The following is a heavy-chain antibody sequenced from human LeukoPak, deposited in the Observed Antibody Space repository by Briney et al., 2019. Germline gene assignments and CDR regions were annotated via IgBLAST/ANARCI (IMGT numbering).Heavy chain of an antibody. D-gene: IGHD4-23*01. CDR1: GFTFSGYA. CDR3: AKDVRTVATLVWDY. Sequence: GGSLRLSCAASGFTFSGYAMGWVRQAPGKGLQWVSGITGSGGRTYYADSVKGRFTISRDNPKNTLYLQMNSLRAEDTAVYYCAKDVRTVATLVWDYWGQGTLVTVSS. CDR2: ITGSGGRT. J-gene: IGHJ4*02. V-gene: IGHV3-23*01.